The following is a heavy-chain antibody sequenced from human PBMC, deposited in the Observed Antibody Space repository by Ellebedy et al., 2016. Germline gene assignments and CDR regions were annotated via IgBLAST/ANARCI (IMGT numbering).Heavy chain of an antibody. D-gene: IGHD6-19*01. CDR3: ARDPKYLRSADNSGRYGFASDI. CDR2: ISTYNGIT. CDR1: GYIFTSYG. J-gene: IGHJ3*02. V-gene: IGHV1-18*01. Sequence: ASVKVSCKASGYIFTSYGISWVRQAPGQGLEWMGWISTYNGITNYAQKFQGRVTLTTDSSTTTAYMHLRSLRSDDTAVYYCARDPKYLRSADNSGRYGFASDIWGQGTMVTVSS.